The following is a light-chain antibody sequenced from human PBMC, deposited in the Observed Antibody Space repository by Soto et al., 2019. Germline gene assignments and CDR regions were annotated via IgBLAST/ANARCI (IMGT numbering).Light chain of an antibody. CDR1: QSISSW. CDR2: KAS. V-gene: IGKV1-5*03. J-gene: IGKJ4*01. Sequence: IQMTQSPSTLSASVGDRVTITCRASQSISSWLAWYQQKPGKAPKLLIYKASNLQSGVPSRFSGSGSGADFTLTISSLQPDDFATYFCQQYSTYPLTFGGGTKVEI. CDR3: QQYSTYPLT.